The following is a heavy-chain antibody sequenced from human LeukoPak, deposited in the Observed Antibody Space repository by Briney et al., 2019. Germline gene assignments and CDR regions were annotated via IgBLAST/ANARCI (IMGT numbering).Heavy chain of an antibody. D-gene: IGHD3-10*01. J-gene: IGHJ4*02. CDR3: ARGVYLFFDY. V-gene: IGHV4-59*12. CDR1: GGSITSNY. CDR2: IYHSGST. Sequence: PSETLSLTCTVSGGSITSNYWSWIRQPPGKGLEWIGYIYHSGSTYYNPSLKSRVTISVDRSKNQFSLKLSSVTAADTAVYYCARGVYLFFDYWGQGTLVTVSS.